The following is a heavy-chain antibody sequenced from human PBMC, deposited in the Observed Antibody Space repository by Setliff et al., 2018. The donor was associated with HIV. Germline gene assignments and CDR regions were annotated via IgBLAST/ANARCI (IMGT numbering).Heavy chain of an antibody. J-gene: IGHJ4*02. Sequence: GSLRLSCAASGFSNSALHWVRQAPGKGLEWVGRIRSKANNYATEYGASVKGRFIISRDDSKNMAYLQMNSLRTEDTAIYYCTRHRGSFDHWGLGTLVTVSS. D-gene: IGHD1-26*01. CDR3: TRHRGSFDH. CDR1: GFSNSA. V-gene: IGHV3-73*01. CDR2: IRSKANNYAT.